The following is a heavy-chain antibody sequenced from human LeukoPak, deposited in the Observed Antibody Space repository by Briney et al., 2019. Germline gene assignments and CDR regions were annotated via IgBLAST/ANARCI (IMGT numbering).Heavy chain of an antibody. V-gene: IGHV6-1*01. CDR2: TYYRSKWYN. Sequence: SQTLSLTCAISGDSVSSNSAAWNWIRQSPSRGLEWLGRTYYRSKWYNDYAVSVKSRITINPDTSKNQFSLQLNFVTPEDTAVYYCARSEPGYSSSWETYAFDIWGQGTMVTVSS. CDR3: ARSEPGYSSSWETYAFDI. CDR1: GDSVSSNSAA. D-gene: IGHD6-13*01. J-gene: IGHJ3*02.